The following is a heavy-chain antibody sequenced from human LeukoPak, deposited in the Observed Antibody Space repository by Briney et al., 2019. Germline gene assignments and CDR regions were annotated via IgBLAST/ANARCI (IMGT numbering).Heavy chain of an antibody. CDR1: GDSISTSYSY. V-gene: IGHV4-39*07. J-gene: IGHJ4*02. Sequence: SETLSLTCTVSGDSISTSYSYWGWIRRPPGRGLEWIGEINHSGSTNYNPSLKSRVTISVDTSKNQFSLKLSSVTAADTAVYYCARAIRWSYFDYWGQGTLVTVSS. CDR2: INHSGST. D-gene: IGHD3-10*01. CDR3: ARAIRWSYFDY.